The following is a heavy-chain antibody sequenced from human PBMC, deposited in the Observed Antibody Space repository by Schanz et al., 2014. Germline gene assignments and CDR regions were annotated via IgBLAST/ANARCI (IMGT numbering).Heavy chain of an antibody. CDR2: ISHDGYST. CDR3: AKGRFGELSAFDI. Sequence: VQLVESGGGVVQPGRSLRLSCAASGFTFSSYAMSWVRQAPGKGLEYVSAISHDGYSTYYADSVKGRFTISRDNSKNTLYLQMNSLRAEDTAVYYCAKGRFGELSAFDIWGQGTMVTVSS. V-gene: IGHV3-23*04. CDR1: GFTFSSYA. D-gene: IGHD3-10*01. J-gene: IGHJ3*02.